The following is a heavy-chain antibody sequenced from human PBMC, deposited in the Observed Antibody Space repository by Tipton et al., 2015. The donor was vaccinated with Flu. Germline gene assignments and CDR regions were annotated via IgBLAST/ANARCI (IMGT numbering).Heavy chain of an antibody. J-gene: IGHJ4*02. CDR3: ARGSGSGTHVMFDY. CDR2: VSHSGST. D-gene: IGHD3-10*01. V-gene: IGHV4-34*01. CDR1: GGSFSGDY. Sequence: GLVKPSETLSLTCVVCGGSFSGDYCSWIRQPPGKGLEWIGEVSHSGSTNYNPSLKSRVTISVDTSKNQFSLKLDSVTAADTAVYYCARGSGSGTHVMFDYWGQGTLVTVSS.